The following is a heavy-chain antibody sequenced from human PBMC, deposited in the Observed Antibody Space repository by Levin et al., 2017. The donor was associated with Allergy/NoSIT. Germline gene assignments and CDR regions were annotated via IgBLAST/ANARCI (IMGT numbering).Heavy chain of an antibody. D-gene: IGHD6-13*01. Sequence: GGSLRLSCAASGFTFDDYVMHWVRQAPGKGLEWVSGISWNSGSIGYADSVKGRFTISRDNAKNSLYLQMNSLRAEDTALYYCAKGMRRSSSSWYDGFDYWGQGTLVTVSS. J-gene: IGHJ4*02. CDR2: ISWNSGSI. V-gene: IGHV3-9*01. CDR1: GFTFDDYV. CDR3: AKGMRRSSSSWYDGFDY.